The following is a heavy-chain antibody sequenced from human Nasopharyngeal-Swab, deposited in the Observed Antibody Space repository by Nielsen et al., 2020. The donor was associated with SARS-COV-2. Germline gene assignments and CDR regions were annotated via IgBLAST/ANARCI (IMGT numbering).Heavy chain of an antibody. CDR2: IYYSGST. D-gene: IGHD3-3*01. Sequence: SETLSLTCTVSGGSISSGGYYWSWIRQHPGKGLEWIGYIYYSGSTYYNPSLKSRVTISVETSKNQFSLKLSSVTAADTAVYYCARVKLLRFLEWLSPFDYWGQGTLVTVSS. J-gene: IGHJ4*02. V-gene: IGHV4-61*08. CDR3: ARVKLLRFLEWLSPFDY. CDR1: GGSISSGGYY.